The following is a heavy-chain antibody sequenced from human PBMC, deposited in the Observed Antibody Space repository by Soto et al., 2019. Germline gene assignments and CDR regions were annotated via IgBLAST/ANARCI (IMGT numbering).Heavy chain of an antibody. CDR1: GFTVSSNY. CDR2: IYSGGST. CDR3: ARDSSRAGYFDY. J-gene: IGHJ4*02. Sequence: EVQLVESGGGLVQPGGSLRLSCAASGFTVSSNYMSWVRQAPGKGLEWVSDIYSGGSTYYADSVKGRFTISRDNSKNTLYLQMNSLRAEDTAVYYCARDSSRAGYFDYWGQGTLVTVSS. V-gene: IGHV3-66*01.